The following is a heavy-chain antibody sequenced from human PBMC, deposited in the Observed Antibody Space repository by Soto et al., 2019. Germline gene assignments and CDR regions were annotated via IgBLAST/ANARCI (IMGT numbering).Heavy chain of an antibody. V-gene: IGHV3-23*01. CDR3: AKDPFYDSGTSVFDS. D-gene: IGHD3-10*01. CDR2: ISGSGGTT. J-gene: IGHJ4*02. Sequence: GGSLRLSCAASGFSFNSYAMSWVRQAPGKGLEWVSGISGSGGTTYHADSVKGRFTISRDNSKSTLYLQMNSLRAEDTAVYYCAKDPFYDSGTSVFDSWGQGTLVTVSS. CDR1: GFSFNSYA.